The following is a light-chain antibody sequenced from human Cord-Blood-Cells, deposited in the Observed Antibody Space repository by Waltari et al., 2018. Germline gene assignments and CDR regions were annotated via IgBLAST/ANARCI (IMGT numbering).Light chain of an antibody. CDR2: AAS. V-gene: IGKV1-27*01. J-gene: IGKJ3*01. Sequence: DIQMTQSPSPLSASAGDRVTITCRASQVISNYLAWYQQKPGKVPKLLIYAASTLQSGVPARLSGSGSGTDFTLTISSLQPEDVATYYFQKYNSAPFTFGPGTKVDIK. CDR3: QKYNSAPFT. CDR1: QVISNY.